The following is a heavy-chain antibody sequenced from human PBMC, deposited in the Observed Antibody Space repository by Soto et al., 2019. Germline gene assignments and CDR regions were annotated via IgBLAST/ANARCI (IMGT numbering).Heavy chain of an antibody. J-gene: IGHJ5*02. CDR2: IYYSGNT. Sequence: QVQLQESGPGLVKPSQTLSLTCTVSGGSISSGGYYWSWIRQHPGKGLEWIGYIYYSGNTYYNPSLKSRVTISVDTSKNQFSLKLSSVTAADTAVYYCARDSSSGWFWVDPWGQGTLLTVSS. CDR1: GGSISSGGYY. D-gene: IGHD6-19*01. CDR3: ARDSSSGWFWVDP. V-gene: IGHV4-31*03.